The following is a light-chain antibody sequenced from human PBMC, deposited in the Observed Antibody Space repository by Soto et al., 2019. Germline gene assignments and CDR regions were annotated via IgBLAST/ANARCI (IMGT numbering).Light chain of an antibody. CDR1: QTISSW. CDR3: QQSYSTPIT. V-gene: IGKV1-39*01. CDR2: AAS. Sequence: DIQMTQSPSTLSGSVGDRVTITCRASQTISSWLAWYQQKPGKAPKLLIYAASTLYGGVPSRFSGSGSGTDFTLTISSLQPEDFATYYCQQSYSTPITFGQGTRLEIK. J-gene: IGKJ5*01.